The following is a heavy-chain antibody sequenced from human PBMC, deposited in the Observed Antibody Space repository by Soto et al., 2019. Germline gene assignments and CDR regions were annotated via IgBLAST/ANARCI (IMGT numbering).Heavy chain of an antibody. CDR2: IRSKANSYAT. J-gene: IGHJ4*02. D-gene: IGHD3-22*01. CDR3: TSLPYDSSGIDY. Sequence: GGSLRLSCAASGFTFSGSAMHWVRQASGKGLEWVGRIRSKANSYATAYAASVKGRFTISRADSKNTAYLQMISLKTEDTDVYSCTSLPYDSSGIDYWGQGTLVTVSS. V-gene: IGHV3-73*01. CDR1: GFTFSGSA.